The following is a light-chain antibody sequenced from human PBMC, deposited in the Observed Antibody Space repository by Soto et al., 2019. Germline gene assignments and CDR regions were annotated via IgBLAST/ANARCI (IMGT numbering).Light chain of an antibody. CDR2: AAS. CDR3: QQLNSYPYT. V-gene: IGKV1-9*01. Sequence: DIPLTQSPSFLSPSVGDRVTITCRASQDMNRDLAWYHQRPGTAPKLLIYAASILQSGVPSRFSGSGSGTLFTLTITSPQRQDLGTYFCQQLNSYPYTFGQGTKL. J-gene: IGKJ2*01. CDR1: QDMNRD.